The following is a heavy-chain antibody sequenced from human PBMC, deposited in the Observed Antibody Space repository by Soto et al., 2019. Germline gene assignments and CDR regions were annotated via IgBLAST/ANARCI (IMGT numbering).Heavy chain of an antibody. J-gene: IGHJ4*02. CDR3: ARHGVQLWTYFDY. Sequence: SETLSLTCTVSGGSISSSSYYWSWIRQPPGKGLEWIGYIYYSGSTNYNPSLKSRVTISVDTSKNQFSLKLSSVTAADTAVYYCARHGVQLWTYFDYWGQGTLVNGSS. V-gene: IGHV4-61*05. CDR2: IYYSGST. CDR1: GGSISSSSYY. D-gene: IGHD5-18*01.